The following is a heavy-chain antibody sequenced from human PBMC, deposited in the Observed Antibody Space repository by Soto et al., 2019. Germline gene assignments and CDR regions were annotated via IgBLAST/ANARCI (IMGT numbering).Heavy chain of an antibody. D-gene: IGHD3-22*01. V-gene: IGHV3-72*01. J-gene: IGHJ4*02. CDR2: SRDKPQGDST. CDR1: GFTLSDHY. Sequence: EVQLVESGGGLVQPGGSLRLSCAGSGFTLSDHYIDWVRQAPGKGLEWVGRSRDKPQGDSTAYAASVKGRCTTSRDESKNSAYLQMNSLKTEDTAVYYCGRATYFSDSSGYTRCLDYWGKGTLVTVSS. CDR3: GRATYFSDSSGYTRCLDY.